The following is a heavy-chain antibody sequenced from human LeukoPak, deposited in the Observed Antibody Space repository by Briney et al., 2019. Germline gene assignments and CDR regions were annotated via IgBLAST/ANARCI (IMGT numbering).Heavy chain of an antibody. CDR1: GFTFDDYA. CDR2: ISWNSGSI. J-gene: IGHJ4*02. D-gene: IGHD3-10*01. CDR3: AKAYGSETYYPIDY. Sequence: GGSLRLSCAASGFTFDDYAMHWVRHAPGKGLEWVSGISWNSGSIGYADSVKGRFTISRDNAKNSLYLQMNSLRAEDMALYYCAKAYGSETYYPIDYWGQGTLVTVSS. V-gene: IGHV3-9*03.